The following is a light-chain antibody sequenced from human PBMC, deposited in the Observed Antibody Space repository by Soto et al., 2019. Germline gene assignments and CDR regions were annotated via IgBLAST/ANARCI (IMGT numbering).Light chain of an antibody. V-gene: IGKV3-15*01. CDR1: QTVSID. Sequence: EAVLTQSPCTLSLSPRERATLSCRASQTVSIDLAWYQQTPGQAPRLLIYGASTRATGIPVRFSGSASGTEFTLTISSLQSEDFTVYYCQQYNKWPLTFGQGTKVDIK. J-gene: IGKJ1*01. CDR2: GAS. CDR3: QQYNKWPLT.